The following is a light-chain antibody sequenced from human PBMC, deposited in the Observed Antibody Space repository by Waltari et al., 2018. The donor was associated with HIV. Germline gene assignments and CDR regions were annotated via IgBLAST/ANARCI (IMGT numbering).Light chain of an antibody. J-gene: IGLJ3*02. Sequence: QSVLTQPPSASGTPGQRVTISCSGSSSNLGSNTVNWYQQLPGTAPKLLIYSNNQRPSGVPDRCAGSKSGTSASLAISGLQSEDEADYYCATWDDSLNGRWVFGGGTKLTVL. CDR2: SNN. V-gene: IGLV1-44*01. CDR1: SSNLGSNT. CDR3: ATWDDSLNGRWV.